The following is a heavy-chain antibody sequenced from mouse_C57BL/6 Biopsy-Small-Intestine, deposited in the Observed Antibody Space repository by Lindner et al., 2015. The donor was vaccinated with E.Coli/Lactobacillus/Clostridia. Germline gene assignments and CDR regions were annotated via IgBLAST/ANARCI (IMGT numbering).Heavy chain of an antibody. V-gene: IGHV1-53*01. Sequence: SVKVSCKASGYLFTASFIHWVRQAPGQGLEWMGRVNPNNGATNYAQKFQGRVTMTRDTSITTAYMELSSLTSDDTAVYFCARDNYGDYGVSWFDPWGQGTRVTVSS. CDR1: GYLFTASF. D-gene: IGHD2-13*01. CDR3: ARDNYGDYGVSWFDP. J-gene: IGHJ4*01. CDR2: VNPNNGAT.